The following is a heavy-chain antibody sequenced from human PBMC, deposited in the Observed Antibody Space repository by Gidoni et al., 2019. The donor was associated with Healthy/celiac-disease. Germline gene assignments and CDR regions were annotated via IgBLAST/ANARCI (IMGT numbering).Heavy chain of an antibody. CDR1: GFTFSSYS. D-gene: IGHD2-2*01. CDR2: LSSSSSYI. V-gene: IGHV3-21*01. Sequence: EVQLVESGGGLVKPGGSLRLSCAASGFTFSSYSMNWVRQAPGKGLEWVSSLSSSSSYIYYADSVKGRFTISRDNAKNSLYLQMNSLRAEDTAVYYCARDLAEIVVVPYGYWGQGTLVTVSS. J-gene: IGHJ4*02. CDR3: ARDLAEIVVVPYGY.